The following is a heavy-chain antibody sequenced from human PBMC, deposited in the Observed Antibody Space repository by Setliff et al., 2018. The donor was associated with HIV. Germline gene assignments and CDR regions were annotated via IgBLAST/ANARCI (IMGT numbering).Heavy chain of an antibody. CDR2: IAGYNGKT. J-gene: IGHJ4*02. D-gene: IGHD6-19*01. CDR1: GYAFTSYG. CDR3: ATAERLDTSASYWFGY. Sequence: ASVKVSCKASGYAFTSYGISWVRQAPGQGLEWTGWIAGYNGKTHYAVQFQDKVTLTIDATADTAYMELRSLRSDDTAMYYCATAERLDTSASYWFGYWGQGTVVTVSS. V-gene: IGHV1-18*01.